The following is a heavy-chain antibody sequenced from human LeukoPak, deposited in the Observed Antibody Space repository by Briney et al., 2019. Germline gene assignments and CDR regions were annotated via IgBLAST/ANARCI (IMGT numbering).Heavy chain of an antibody. J-gene: IGHJ4*02. D-gene: IGHD4-17*01. Sequence: GGSLRLSCAASGFIFSSYTMTWVRQAPGKGLEWVSGISDSDGRTYYADSVKGRFTISRDDSKNTLYLQMNSLRAEDTAVYFCAKRHPSVTTFDYWGQGTLVTVS. CDR2: ISDSDGRT. CDR1: GFIFSSYT. CDR3: AKRHPSVTTFDY. V-gene: IGHV3-23*01.